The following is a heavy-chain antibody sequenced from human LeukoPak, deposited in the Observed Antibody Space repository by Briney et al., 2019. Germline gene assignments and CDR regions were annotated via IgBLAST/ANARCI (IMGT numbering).Heavy chain of an antibody. CDR3: AAAASGSSADY. D-gene: IGHD1-26*01. Sequence: PSETLSLTCAVYGGSFSGYYRSWIRQPPGKGLEWIGEINHSGSTNYNPSLKSRVTISVDTSKNQFSLKLSSVTAADTAVYYCAAAASGSSADYWGQGTLVTVSS. CDR2: INHSGST. J-gene: IGHJ4*02. CDR1: GGSFSGYY. V-gene: IGHV4-34*01.